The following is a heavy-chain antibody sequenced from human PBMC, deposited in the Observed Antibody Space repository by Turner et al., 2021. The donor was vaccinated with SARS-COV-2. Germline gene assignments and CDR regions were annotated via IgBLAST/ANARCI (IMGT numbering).Heavy chain of an antibody. V-gene: IGHV4-39*01. CDR2: IYYSGST. D-gene: IGHD6-13*01. CDR3: ARHWEVAAAAYLARFDP. CDR1: GGSISSSSYY. J-gene: IGHJ5*02. Sequence: QLQLQESGPGLVKPSETLSLTCTVSGGSISSSSYYWGWIRKPPGKGLEWIGSIYYSGSTYYNPSLKSRVTISVDTSKNHFSLKLSSVTAADTALYYCARHWEVAAAAYLARFDPWGREPWSPSPQ.